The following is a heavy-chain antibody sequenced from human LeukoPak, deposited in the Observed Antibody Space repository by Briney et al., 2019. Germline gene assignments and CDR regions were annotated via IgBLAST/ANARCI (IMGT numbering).Heavy chain of an antibody. V-gene: IGHV3-72*01. Sequence: GGSLRLSCAASGFTFSDHYIDWVRQAPGKGLEWVGRSRDKGNSYTTAYAASVRGRFTISRDDSKNSLYLQMNSLRAEDTAVYYCATGSYQYYYGSGKGLDVWGKGTTVTISS. D-gene: IGHD3-10*01. CDR3: ATGSYQYYYGSGKGLDV. CDR2: SRDKGNSYTT. J-gene: IGHJ6*04. CDR1: GFTFSDHY.